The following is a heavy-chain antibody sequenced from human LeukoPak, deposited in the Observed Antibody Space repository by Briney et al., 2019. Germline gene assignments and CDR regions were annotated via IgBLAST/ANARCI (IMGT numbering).Heavy chain of an antibody. Sequence: GGSLRPSCAASGFTFSSYGMHWVRQAPGKGLEWVTFIRYDGSNKFYTNSVKGRFTISRDNSKHTLYLQMDSLRAEDTAVYYCAKNRGYGDYYFDYWGQGTLVTVSS. J-gene: IGHJ4*02. CDR3: AKNRGYGDYYFDY. CDR2: IRYDGSNK. CDR1: GFTFSSYG. D-gene: IGHD4-17*01. V-gene: IGHV3-30*02.